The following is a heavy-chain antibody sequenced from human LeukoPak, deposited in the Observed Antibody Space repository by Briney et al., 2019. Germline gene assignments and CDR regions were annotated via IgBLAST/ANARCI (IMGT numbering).Heavy chain of an antibody. D-gene: IGHD3-9*01. J-gene: IGHJ6*03. CDR2: IFASGST. CDR1: GASISSGSYY. V-gene: IGHV4-61*02. CDR3: ARGPHQDYDILTGPWGKPVYYYYYMDV. Sequence: SETLSLTCTVSGASISSGSYYWNWIRQPAGKGLEWIGRIFASGSTNYNPSLKSRVTISLDTSKNQLSLKLSSVTAADTAVYYCARGPHQDYDILTGPWGKPVYYYYYMDVWGKGTTVTISS.